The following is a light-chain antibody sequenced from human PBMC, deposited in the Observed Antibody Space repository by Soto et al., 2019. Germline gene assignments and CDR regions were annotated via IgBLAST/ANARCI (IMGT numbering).Light chain of an antibody. CDR3: NSYTTLSNRV. CDR1: SSDIGAYNY. J-gene: IGLJ1*01. CDR2: EVT. Sequence: QSALTQPASVSGSPGQSITISCTGTSSDIGAYNYVSWYQQHPGKAPKLLIYEVTNRPSTVSDRCSGSKSGNTASLTISWLQAEDEAKYYCNSYTTLSNRVFGTGTKLTVL. V-gene: IGLV2-14*01.